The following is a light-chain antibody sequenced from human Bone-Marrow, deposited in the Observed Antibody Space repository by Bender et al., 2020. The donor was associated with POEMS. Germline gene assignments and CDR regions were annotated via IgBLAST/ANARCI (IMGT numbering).Light chain of an antibody. CDR2: DNT. CDR3: QLWDSRAGRPWV. CDR1: ALPKKY. J-gene: IGLJ3*02. Sequence: SYELTQPPSVSVSPGQTARITCSGDALPKKYAYWYQQKSGQAPVLVIYDNTARPSGIPERFSGSHSGDTATLTIGSVGAGDEADYFCQLWDSRAGRPWVFGGGTRLTVL. V-gene: IGLV3-21*02.